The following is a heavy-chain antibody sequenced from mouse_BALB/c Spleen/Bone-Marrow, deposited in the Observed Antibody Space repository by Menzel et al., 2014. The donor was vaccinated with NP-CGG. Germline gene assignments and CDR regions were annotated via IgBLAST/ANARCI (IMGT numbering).Heavy chain of an antibody. CDR1: GFNIKDTY. CDR3: ARYYYGYYFDY. D-gene: IGHD1-2*01. V-gene: IGHV14-3*02. J-gene: IGHJ2*01. Sequence: VQLQQPGAELVKPGASVKLSCTGSGFNIKDTYMHWVKQRPERGLEWIGRIDPANGNTKYDPKFQGKATITADTSSNTAYLQLSSLTSEDTAVYYCARYYYGYYFDYWGQGTTLTVSS. CDR2: IDPANGNT.